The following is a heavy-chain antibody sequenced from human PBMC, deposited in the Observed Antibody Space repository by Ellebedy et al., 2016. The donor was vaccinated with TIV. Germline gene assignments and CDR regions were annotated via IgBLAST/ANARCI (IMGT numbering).Heavy chain of an antibody. CDR3: ARGLQLDDVVVVAGYNY. D-gene: IGHD2-15*01. CDR1: AGSLSGYY. V-gene: IGHV4-34*01. Sequence: MPSETLSLTCAVYAGSLSGYYWGWIRQAPGKGLEWIGDINHSGSANYNPSLKSRVTISVDTSKNHFSLKLSSVTAADTAVYYCARGLQLDDVVVVAGYNYWGQGTLVTVSS. CDR2: INHSGSA. J-gene: IGHJ4*02.